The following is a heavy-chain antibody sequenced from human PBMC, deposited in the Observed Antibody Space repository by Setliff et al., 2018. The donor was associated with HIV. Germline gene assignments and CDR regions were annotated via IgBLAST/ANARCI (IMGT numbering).Heavy chain of an antibody. D-gene: IGHD3-22*01. CDR3: AKIRNRDYFDNSGYYSPYYFDY. Sequence: SVKVSCKASGGTFSSYAMSWVRQAPGQGLEWMGGIIPIFGTPTYAQKFQGRVTITADEFTTTAYMELSNLRSEDTAVYYCAKIRNRDYFDNSGYYSPYYFDYWGQGTLVTVSS. CDR2: IIPIFGTP. V-gene: IGHV1-69*13. CDR1: GGTFSSYA. J-gene: IGHJ4*02.